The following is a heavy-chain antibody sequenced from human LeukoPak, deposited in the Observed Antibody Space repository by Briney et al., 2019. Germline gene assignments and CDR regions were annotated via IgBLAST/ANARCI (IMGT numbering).Heavy chain of an antibody. V-gene: IGHV1-2*02. J-gene: IGHJ4*02. Sequence: ASVKVSCKASGYTFTGYYMHWVRQAPGQGLEWMGWINPNSGGTNYAQKFQGRVTMTRNTSISTAYMELSSLRSEDTAVYYCARSFSGNQVDYWGQGTLVTASS. CDR3: ARSFSGNQVDY. CDR1: GYTFTGYY. CDR2: INPNSGGT. D-gene: IGHD1-26*01.